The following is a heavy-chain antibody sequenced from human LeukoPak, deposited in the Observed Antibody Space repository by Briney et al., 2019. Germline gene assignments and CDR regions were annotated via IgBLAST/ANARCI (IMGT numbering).Heavy chain of an antibody. CDR3: AKRAGAAAYYYFDL. Sequence: GGSLRLSCAASGFTFISYAMNWVRQAPGKGLEWVSGISGGGGSTYYADSVKGRFTISRDNSKNTLYLQMNSLRAEDTAEYYCAKRAGAAAYYYFDLWGRGTLVTVSS. V-gene: IGHV3-23*01. CDR2: ISGGGGST. CDR1: GFTFISYA. D-gene: IGHD3-22*01. J-gene: IGHJ2*01.